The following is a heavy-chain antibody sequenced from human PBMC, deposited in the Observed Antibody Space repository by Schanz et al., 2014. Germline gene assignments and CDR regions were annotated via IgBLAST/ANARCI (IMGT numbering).Heavy chain of an antibody. CDR3: ARGTRERLLLRSWQFAFDI. D-gene: IGHD3-22*01. CDR1: GGSFSGYY. CDR2: INHGGST. Sequence: QVQLQQWGAGLLKPSETLSLTCGVFGGSFSGYYWSWIRQPPGKGLEWIAEINHGGSTNYNPSLKSRVTISVDTSKIQFSLKLSSVTAADTAVYYCARGTRERLLLRSWQFAFDIWGQGTMVTVSS. V-gene: IGHV4-34*01. J-gene: IGHJ3*02.